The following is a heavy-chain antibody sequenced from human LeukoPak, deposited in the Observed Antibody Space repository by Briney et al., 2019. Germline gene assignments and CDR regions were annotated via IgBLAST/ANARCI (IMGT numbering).Heavy chain of an antibody. CDR2: ITGDYAT. Sequence: GGSLRLSCAASGFTVSDNYMNWVRQAPGKGLEWVSSITGDYATYSADPAKGRFTTSRDNSKNIVYLQMDSLRDDDTAVYYCAKGAASGLVDWFDLWGQGTLVTVSS. CDR1: GFTVSDNY. CDR3: AKGAASGLVDWFDL. D-gene: IGHD3-22*01. J-gene: IGHJ5*02. V-gene: IGHV3-53*01.